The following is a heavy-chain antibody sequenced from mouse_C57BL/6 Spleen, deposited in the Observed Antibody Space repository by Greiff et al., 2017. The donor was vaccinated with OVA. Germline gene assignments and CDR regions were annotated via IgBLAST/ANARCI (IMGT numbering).Heavy chain of an antibody. CDR1: GYTFTSYW. V-gene: IGHV1-69*01. Sequence: VQLQQPGAELVMPGASVKLSCKASGYTFTSYWMHWVKQRPGQGLEWIGEIDPSDSYTNYNQKFKGKSTLTVDKSSSTAYMQLSSLTSEDSAVYYCASARGDGSSPLGVWGTGTTVTVSS. D-gene: IGHD1-1*01. J-gene: IGHJ1*03. CDR2: IDPSDSYT. CDR3: ASARGDGSSPLGV.